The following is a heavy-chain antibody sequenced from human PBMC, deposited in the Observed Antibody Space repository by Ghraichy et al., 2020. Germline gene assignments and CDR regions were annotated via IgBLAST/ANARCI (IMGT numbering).Heavy chain of an antibody. D-gene: IGHD6-13*01. CDR3: AREGAAAGRTEYFQH. J-gene: IGHJ1*01. CDR2: ISAYNGNT. Sequence: ASVKVSCKASGYTFTSYGISWVRQAPGQGLEWMGWISAYNGNTNYAQKLQGRVTMTTDTSTITAYMELRSLRSDDTAVYYCAREGAAAGRTEYFQHWGQGTLVTVSS. CDR1: GYTFTSYG. V-gene: IGHV1-18*01.